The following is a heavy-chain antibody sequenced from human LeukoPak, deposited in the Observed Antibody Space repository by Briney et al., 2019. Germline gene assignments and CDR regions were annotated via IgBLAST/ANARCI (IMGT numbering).Heavy chain of an antibody. CDR2: LSWNSGSI. D-gene: IGHD5-24*01. V-gene: IGHV3-9*01. CDR3: VKDIMMARYYDMDV. J-gene: IGHJ6*02. Sequence: PGRSLRLSCAASGFTFHDYAMHWVRQAPGKGLEWVSGLSWNSGSIVYGDSVKGRFTISRHNAKNSLYLEMNSLRVEDTALYYCVKDIMMARYYDMDVWGQGTTVTVSS. CDR1: GFTFHDYA.